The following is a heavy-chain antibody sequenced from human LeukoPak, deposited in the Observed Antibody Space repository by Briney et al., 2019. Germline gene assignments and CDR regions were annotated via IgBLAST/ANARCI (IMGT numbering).Heavy chain of an antibody. J-gene: IGHJ5*02. D-gene: IGHD3-10*01. V-gene: IGHV4-4*07. CDR3: ARDPVGSGSYSVGNWFDP. CDR1: GGSISSYY. CDR2: IYTSGST. Sequence: SETLSLTCTVSGGSISSYYWSWIRQPAGKGLEWIGRIYTSGSTNYNPSLKSRVTMSVDTSKNQFSLKLSSVTAADTAVYYCARDPVGSGSYSVGNWFDPWGQGTLVTVSS.